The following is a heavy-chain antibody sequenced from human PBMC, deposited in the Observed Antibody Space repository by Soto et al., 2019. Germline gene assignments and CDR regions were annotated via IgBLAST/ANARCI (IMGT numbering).Heavy chain of an antibody. J-gene: IGHJ5*02. Sequence: SETLSLTCAVYSGSFSGHDWTWIRQPAGKGLEWIGRIYSSGNTKYNPSLQSRVTMSLDTSKNQFSLRLTSVTAADTALYYCARGQRFSDWFDPWGQGTLVTVSS. D-gene: IGHD3-3*01. CDR3: ARGQRFSDWFDP. CDR2: IYSSGNT. CDR1: SGSFSGHD. V-gene: IGHV4-59*10.